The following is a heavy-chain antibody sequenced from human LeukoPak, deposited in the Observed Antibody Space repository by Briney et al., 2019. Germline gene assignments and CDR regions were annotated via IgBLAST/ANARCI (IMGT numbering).Heavy chain of an antibody. V-gene: IGHV4-59*01. CDR1: GGSTSSYY. CDR2: IYYSGST. J-gene: IGHJ4*02. CDR3: ARSGYSYGYDY. Sequence: SETLSLTCTVSGGSTSSYYWSWIRQPPGKGLEWIGYIYYSGSTNYNPSLKSRVTISVDTSKNQFSLKLSSVTAADTAVYYCARSGYSYGYDYWGQGTLVTVSS. D-gene: IGHD5-18*01.